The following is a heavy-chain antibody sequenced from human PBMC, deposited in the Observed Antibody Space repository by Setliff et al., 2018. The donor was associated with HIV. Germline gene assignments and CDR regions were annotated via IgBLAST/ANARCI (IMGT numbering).Heavy chain of an antibody. CDR2: IDASANT. J-gene: IGHJ5*02. CDR3: ARIGSGWSVGWFDP. D-gene: IGHD6-13*01. V-gene: IGHV4-38-2*02. Sequence: SETLSLTCTVSGSSISSNYYWAWIRQAPGKGLEWIGCIDASANTYYIPSLKSRATISIDTSKNQLSLKLRSVTAADTAVYYCARIGSGWSVGWFDPLGRGTLVTVSS. CDR1: GSSISSNYY.